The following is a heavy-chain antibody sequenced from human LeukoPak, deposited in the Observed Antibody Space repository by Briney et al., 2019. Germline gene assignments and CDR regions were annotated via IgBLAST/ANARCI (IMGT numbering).Heavy chain of an antibody. CDR3: LSCISPNCYEF. CDR1: GFTFGTHW. Sequence: GGSLSLSCAASGFTFGTHWMHWVRQAPGKGLVWVSCINNDGTTTNYADSVKGRFTISRDNAKSTLYLQMNSLRAEDTAVYYCLSCISPNCYEFWGQGVPVTVSS. J-gene: IGHJ4*02. D-gene: IGHD2-2*01. V-gene: IGHV3-74*01. CDR2: INNDGTTT.